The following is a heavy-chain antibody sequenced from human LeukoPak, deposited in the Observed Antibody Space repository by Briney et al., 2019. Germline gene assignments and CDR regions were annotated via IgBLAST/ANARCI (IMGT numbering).Heavy chain of an antibody. D-gene: IGHD3-10*01. CDR1: GGSLSGYY. V-gene: IGHV4-34*01. Sequence: SETLSLTCAVYGGSLSGYYWSWIRQPPGKGLEWIGEINHSGSTNYNPSLKSRVTISVDTSKNQFSLKLSSVTAADTTVYYCARALITMVRGVINWFDPWGQGTLVTVSS. CDR3: ARALITMVRGVINWFDP. J-gene: IGHJ5*02. CDR2: INHSGST.